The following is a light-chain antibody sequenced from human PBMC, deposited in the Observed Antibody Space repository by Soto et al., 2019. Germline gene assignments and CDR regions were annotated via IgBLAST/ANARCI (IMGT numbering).Light chain of an antibody. CDR3: CSYAGSSTFGVV. V-gene: IGLV2-23*03. Sequence: QSVLTQPRSVSGSPGQSVTISCTGTSSDVGSYNLVSWYQQHPGKAPKLMIYEGSKRPSGVSNRFSGSKSGNTASLTISGLQAEDEADYYCCSYAGSSTFGVVFGGGTKLTVL. CDR2: EGS. CDR1: SSDVGSYNL. J-gene: IGLJ2*01.